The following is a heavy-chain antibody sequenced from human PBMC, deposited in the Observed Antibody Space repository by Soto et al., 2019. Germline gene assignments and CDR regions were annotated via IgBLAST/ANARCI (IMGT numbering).Heavy chain of an antibody. Sequence: ASVKVSCKASGYTSTSYAMHWVRQAPGQRLEWMGWINAGNGNTKYSQKFQGRVTITRDTSASTAYMELSSLRSEDTALSYCARGESYYDNWFNPWGQGSLVTACS. V-gene: IGHV1-3*01. CDR2: INAGNGNT. D-gene: IGHD3-22*01. J-gene: IGHJ5*02. CDR3: ARGESYYDNWFNP. CDR1: GYTSTSYA.